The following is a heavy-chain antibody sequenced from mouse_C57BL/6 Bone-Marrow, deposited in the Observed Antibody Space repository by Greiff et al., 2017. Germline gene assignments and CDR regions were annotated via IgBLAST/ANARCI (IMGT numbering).Heavy chain of an antibody. D-gene: IGHD2-3*01. CDR3: AREGYDYLDY. J-gene: IGHJ2*01. Sequence: EVQRVESGGDLVKPGGSLKLSCAASGFTFSSYGMSWVRQTPDKRLEWVATISSGGSYTYYPDSVKGRFTISRDKAKNTLYLQMSSLKSEDTAMYYCAREGYDYLDYWGQGTTLTVSS. CDR2: ISSGGSYT. V-gene: IGHV5-6*01. CDR1: GFTFSSYG.